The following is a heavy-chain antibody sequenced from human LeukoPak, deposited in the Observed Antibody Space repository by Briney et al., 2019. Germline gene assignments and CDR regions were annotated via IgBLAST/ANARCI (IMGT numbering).Heavy chain of an antibody. J-gene: IGHJ4*02. Sequence: GGSLRLYCVASGFNFSTSWMNWVRQAPGKGLVWVSRIKTDGSTTTYADFVKGRVTVSRDNAKNTLYLQMNSLRAEDTAVYYCARGGSPFYWGQGTLVTVSS. CDR2: IKTDGSTT. CDR1: GFNFSTSW. CDR3: ARGGSPFY. D-gene: IGHD3-10*01. V-gene: IGHV3-74*01.